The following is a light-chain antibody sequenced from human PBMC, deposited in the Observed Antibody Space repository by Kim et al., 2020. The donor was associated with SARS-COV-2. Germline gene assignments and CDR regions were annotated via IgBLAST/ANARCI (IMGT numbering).Light chain of an antibody. CDR3: SSYTTSGTLV. CDR2: DIT. CDR1: SSDIVDSKH. J-gene: IGLJ2*01. Sequence: GPSITISCIGSSSDIVDSKHVCWYQQHPGKAPKLIIYDITNRPSGLSSRFSGSKSGNTASLTISGLQGEDEAVYYCSSYTTSGTLVFGGGTQLTVL. V-gene: IGLV2-14*03.